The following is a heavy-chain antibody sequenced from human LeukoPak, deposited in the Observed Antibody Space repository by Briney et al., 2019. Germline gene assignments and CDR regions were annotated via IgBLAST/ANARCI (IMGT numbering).Heavy chain of an antibody. CDR2: MNPNSGNT. J-gene: IGHJ5*02. D-gene: IGHD3-10*01. V-gene: IGHV1-8*01. CDR3: ARGSTNYYGSGSYYPPSNWFDP. Sequence: ASVKVSCKASGYTFTSYDINWVRQATGQGLEWMGWMNPNSGNTGYAQKFQGRVTMTRNTSISTAYMELSSLRSVDTAVYYCARGSTNYYGSGSYYPPSNWFDPWGQGTLVTVSS. CDR1: GYTFTSYD.